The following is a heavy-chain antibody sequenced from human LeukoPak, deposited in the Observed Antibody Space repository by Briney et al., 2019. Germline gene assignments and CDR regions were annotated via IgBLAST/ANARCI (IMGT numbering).Heavy chain of an antibody. CDR1: GFTFSSYE. J-gene: IGHJ4*02. V-gene: IGHV3-48*03. CDR2: ISSSGSTI. D-gene: IGHD2-21*02. Sequence: GGSLRLSCPASGFTFSSYEMNWLRQAPGKGLEWVSYISSSGSTIYYADSVKGRFTISRDNAKNSLYLQMNSLRAEDTAVYYCARLCGGDCYHFDYWGQGTLVTVSS. CDR3: ARLCGGDCYHFDY.